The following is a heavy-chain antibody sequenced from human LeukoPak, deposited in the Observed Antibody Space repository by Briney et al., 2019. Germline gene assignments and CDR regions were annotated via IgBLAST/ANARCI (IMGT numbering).Heavy chain of an antibody. Sequence: GGSLRLSCAASGFNFSSYSMNGVRQARGKGLEWVSSISSRRSYIYYADSLKDRFTISRDNAKNSLSLQMNSLSAADTAVYYCARGPHGDYGFSYYGMDVWGQGTTVTVSS. CDR1: GFNFSSYS. D-gene: IGHD4-17*01. V-gene: IGHV3-21*01. CDR2: ISSRRSYI. CDR3: ARGPHGDYGFSYYGMDV. J-gene: IGHJ6*02.